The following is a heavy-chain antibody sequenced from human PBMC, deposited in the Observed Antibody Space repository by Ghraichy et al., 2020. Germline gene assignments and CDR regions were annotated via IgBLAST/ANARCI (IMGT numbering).Heavy chain of an antibody. D-gene: IGHD3-3*01. CDR3: ERCARPSPRGYYSHFDY. J-gene: IGHJ4*02. V-gene: IGHV4-61*01. CDR1: GGSLSSSNCY. Sequence: SETLSLTCTVSGGSLSSSNCYWIWIRQPPGQELDWISYVYYGGSTNYIPSLKSRLTISTDTSQNQFSLQLESVTAADTAVYVCERCARPSPRGYYSHFDYWVQGTLVTVS. CDR2: VYYGGST.